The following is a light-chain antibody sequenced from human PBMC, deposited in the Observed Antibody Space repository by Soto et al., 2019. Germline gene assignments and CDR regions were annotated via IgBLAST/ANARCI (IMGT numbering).Light chain of an antibody. CDR3: QQYYSYPWT. CDR2: AAS. J-gene: IGKJ1*01. Sequence: GGRVTITCRASQGISSYLAWYQQKPGKAPKLLIYAASTLQSGVPSRFSGSGSGTDFTLTISCLQSEDFATYYCQQYYSYPWTFGQGTKVDIK. V-gene: IGKV1-8*01. CDR1: QGISSY.